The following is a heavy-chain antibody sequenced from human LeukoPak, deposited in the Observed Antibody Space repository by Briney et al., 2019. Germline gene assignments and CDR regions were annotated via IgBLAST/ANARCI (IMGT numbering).Heavy chain of an antibody. CDR1: GGSFSGYY. CDR3: ARITAMVPAGQWYFDY. V-gene: IGHV4-34*01. CDR2: INHSGST. Sequence: PAETLTLTRAASGGSFSGYYWHWIRQPPGKGLEWIGVINHSGSTNYNPSLKSRVTISVDTSKNQFSLKLSSVTAAGTAVYYCARITAMVPAGQWYFDYWGQGTLVTVSS. D-gene: IGHD5-18*01. J-gene: IGHJ4*02.